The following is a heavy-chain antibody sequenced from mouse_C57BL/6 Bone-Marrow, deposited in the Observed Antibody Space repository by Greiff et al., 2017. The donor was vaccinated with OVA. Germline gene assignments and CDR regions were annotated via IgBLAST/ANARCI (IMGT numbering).Heavy chain of an antibody. Sequence: EVQLQQSGPELVKPGASVKISCKASGYTFTDYYMNWVKQSHGKSLEWIGDINPNNGGTSYNQKFKGKATLTVDKSSSTAYMALRSLTSEDSAVYYCASYYGNGNYFDYWGQGTTLTVSS. CDR1: GYTFTDYY. V-gene: IGHV1-26*01. D-gene: IGHD2-1*01. CDR2: INPNNGGT. J-gene: IGHJ2*01. CDR3: ASYYGNGNYFDY.